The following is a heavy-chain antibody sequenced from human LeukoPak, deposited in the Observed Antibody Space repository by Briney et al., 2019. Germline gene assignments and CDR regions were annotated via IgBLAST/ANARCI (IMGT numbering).Heavy chain of an antibody. Sequence: GESLRLSCAASGFTFSNYWMHWVRQGPGKGLVWVSRINSDGSSTTYADSVKGRFTISRDNAKNTLYLQMNSLRAEDTAVYYCAKGGATVIDYWGQGTLVTVSS. CDR1: GFTFSNYW. D-gene: IGHD4-17*01. V-gene: IGHV3-74*01. CDR3: AKGGATVIDY. J-gene: IGHJ4*02. CDR2: INSDGSST.